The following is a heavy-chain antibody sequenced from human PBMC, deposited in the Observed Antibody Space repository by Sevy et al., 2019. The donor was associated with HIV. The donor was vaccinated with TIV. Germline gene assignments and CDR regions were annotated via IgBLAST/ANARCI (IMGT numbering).Heavy chain of an antibody. D-gene: IGHD3-3*02. Sequence: GESLKISCAASGFTFSSYVMTWVRQAPGKGLEWVSAISGSGGSTYYANSVKARLTISRDNSKNTLYLQMNSLRAEDTALYYCAKLAKAHGDAFDIWGQGTMVTVSS. CDR2: ISGSGGST. V-gene: IGHV3-23*01. J-gene: IGHJ3*02. CDR3: AKLAKAHGDAFDI. CDR1: GFTFSSYV.